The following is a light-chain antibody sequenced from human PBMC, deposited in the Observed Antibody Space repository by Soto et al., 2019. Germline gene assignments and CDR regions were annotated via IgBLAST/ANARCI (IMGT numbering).Light chain of an antibody. J-gene: IGKJ1*01. CDR2: DAS. CDR3: QQYNSYWT. V-gene: IGKV1-5*01. Sequence: DIQMNQSPSTSSASVGDRVTITCRASQSISSWLAWYQQKPGKAPKLLIYDASSLESGVPSRFSGSGSGTEFTLTISSLQPDDFATYYCQQYNSYWTFGQGTNVDIK. CDR1: QSISSW.